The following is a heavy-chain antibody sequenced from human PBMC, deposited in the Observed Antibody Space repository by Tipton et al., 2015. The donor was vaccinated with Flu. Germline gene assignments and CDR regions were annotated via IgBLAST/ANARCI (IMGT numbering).Heavy chain of an antibody. Sequence: VQLVQSGAEVKESGESLKISCKGSGYSFPNYWIAWVRQMPEKGLEWMGIIYPDNSDIRYNPSLQGQVTISADKSISTAYLRWNNLRASDTAIYYCARKIPAVGTAFDYWGQGNLVTVSS. V-gene: IGHV5-51*01. CDR1: GYSFPNYW. D-gene: IGHD6-13*01. J-gene: IGHJ4*02. CDR2: IYPDNSDI. CDR3: ARKIPAVGTAFDY.